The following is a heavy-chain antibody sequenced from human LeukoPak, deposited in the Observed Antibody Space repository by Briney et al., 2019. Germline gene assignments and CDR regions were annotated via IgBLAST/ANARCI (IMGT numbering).Heavy chain of an antibody. CDR1: GGSISSYY. CDR2: IYTSGST. V-gene: IGHV4-4*07. Sequence: SETLSLTCTVSGGSISSYYWSWIRQPAGKGLEWIGRIYTSGSTNYNPSLKSRVAISVDTSKNQFSLKLSSVTAADTAVYYCARSLDSVRFLEWLAPVYYYYYMDVWGKGTTVTVSS. J-gene: IGHJ6*03. D-gene: IGHD3-3*01. CDR3: ARSLDSVRFLEWLAPVYYYYYMDV.